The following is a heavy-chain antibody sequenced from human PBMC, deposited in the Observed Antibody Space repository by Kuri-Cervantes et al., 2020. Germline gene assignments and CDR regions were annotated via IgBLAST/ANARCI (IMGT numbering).Heavy chain of an antibody. J-gene: IGHJ6*03. CDR1: GFTLSSYS. CDR2: ISGSGGAT. CDR3: AKDPPDTVAGGYYYYYMDV. Sequence: GGSLRLSCAASGFTLSSYSMNWVRQVPGNGLEWVSGISGSGGATYYTDSVKGRFTVSRDNSKNTLFLLMNSLRAEDTAVYYCAKDPPDTVAGGYYYYYMDVWGKGTAVTVSS. V-gene: IGHV3-23*01. D-gene: IGHD4-11*01.